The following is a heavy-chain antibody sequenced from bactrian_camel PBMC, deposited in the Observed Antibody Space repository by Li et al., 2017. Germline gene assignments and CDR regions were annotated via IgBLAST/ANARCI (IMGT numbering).Heavy chain of an antibody. Sequence: HVQLVESGGGLVQPGGSLRLSCAASAYIYRVNCMGWFRQAPGKERGLVSALKSDGRTIYSDSVKGRFAISRDNTKNALHLQMNSLKPEDSAMYYCAGVSPQRTMGTLVGRCGFNVWGQGTQVTVS. D-gene: IGHD5*01. CDR2: LKSDGRT. V-gene: IGHV3S53*01. CDR3: AGVSPQRTMGTLVGRCGFNV. J-gene: IGHJ4*01. CDR1: AYIYRVNC.